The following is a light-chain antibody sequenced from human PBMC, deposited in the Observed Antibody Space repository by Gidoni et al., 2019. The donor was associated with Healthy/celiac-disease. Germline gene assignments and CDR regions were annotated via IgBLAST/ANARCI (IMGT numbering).Light chain of an antibody. CDR1: QSISSY. Sequence: DIQMTQSPSSLSASVGDRVTITCRASQSISSYLNWYQQKPGKAPKLLSYAASSFQRGVPSRFSGSGSGTDFTLTISSLQPEDFATYYCQQSYSTPWTFGQGTKVEIK. V-gene: IGKV1-39*01. CDR2: AAS. CDR3: QQSYSTPWT. J-gene: IGKJ1*01.